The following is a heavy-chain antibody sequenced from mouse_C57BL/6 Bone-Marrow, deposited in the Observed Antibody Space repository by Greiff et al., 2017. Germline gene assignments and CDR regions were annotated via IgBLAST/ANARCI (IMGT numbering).Heavy chain of an antibody. Sequence: QVQLQQSGAELVRPGTSVKVSCKASGYAFTNYLIEWVKQRPGQGLEWIGVINPGSGGTNYNEKFKGKATLTADKSSSTAYMQLSSLTSEESAVYFCSRSLFAYWGQGTLVTVSA. CDR2: INPGSGGT. CDR3: SRSLFAY. J-gene: IGHJ3*01. CDR1: GYAFTNYL. V-gene: IGHV1-54*01.